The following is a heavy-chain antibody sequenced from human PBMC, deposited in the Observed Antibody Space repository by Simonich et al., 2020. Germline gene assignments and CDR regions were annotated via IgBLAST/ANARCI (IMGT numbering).Heavy chain of an antibody. CDR2: ISPLLGIA. D-gene: IGHD3-10*01. CDR1: GGTFSSYA. Sequence: QVQLVQSGAEVKKPGSSVKVSCKASGGTFSSYAISWVRQAPGQGLEWLGGISPLLGIANYAQQYQGRGTITADKSTSTAYMELSSLRSEDTAVYYCARTNTMRELDTMVRGVDYFDYWGQGTLVTVSS. V-gene: IGHV1-69*09. J-gene: IGHJ4*02. CDR3: ARTNTMRELDTMVRGVDYFDY.